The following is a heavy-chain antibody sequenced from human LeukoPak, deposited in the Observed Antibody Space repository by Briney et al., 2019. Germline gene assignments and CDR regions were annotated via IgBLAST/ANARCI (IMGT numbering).Heavy chain of an antibody. CDR2: IRSKANSYAT. Sequence: GGSLRLSCAASGFTFSGSAMHWVRQASGKGLEGVGRIRSKANSYATAYAASVKGRFTISRDNAKNSLYLQMNSLRAEDTAVYYCARDKGYCSSTSCSFDYWGQGTLATVSS. CDR1: GFTFSGSA. CDR3: ARDKGYCSSTSCSFDY. J-gene: IGHJ4*02. V-gene: IGHV3-73*01. D-gene: IGHD2-2*01.